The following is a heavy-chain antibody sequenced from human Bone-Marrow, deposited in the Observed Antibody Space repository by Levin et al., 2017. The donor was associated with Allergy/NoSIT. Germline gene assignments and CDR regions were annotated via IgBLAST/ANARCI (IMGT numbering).Heavy chain of an antibody. CDR2: INPSGGST. Sequence: GASVKVSCKASGYTFTSYYMHWVRQAPGQGLEWMGIINPSGGSTSYAQKFQGRVTMTRDTSTSTVYMELSSLRSEDTAVYYCARRQLVKFRDDYYYYGMDVWGQGTTVTVSS. V-gene: IGHV1-46*01. D-gene: IGHD6-6*01. J-gene: IGHJ6*02. CDR3: ARRQLVKFRDDYYYYGMDV. CDR1: GYTFTSYY.